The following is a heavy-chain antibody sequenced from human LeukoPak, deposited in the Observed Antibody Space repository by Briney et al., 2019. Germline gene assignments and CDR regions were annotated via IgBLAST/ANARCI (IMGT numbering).Heavy chain of an antibody. V-gene: IGHV1-69*13. CDR1: GGTFSSYA. J-gene: IGHJ4*02. D-gene: IGHD4-17*01. CDR3: ARDLNGDYRFDY. Sequence: GASVKVSCKASGGTFSSYAISWVRQAPGQGLEWMGGIIPIFGTANYAQKFQGRVTITADESTSTAYMELSSLRSEDTAVYYCARDLNGDYRFDYWGQGTLVTVSS. CDR2: IIPIFGTA.